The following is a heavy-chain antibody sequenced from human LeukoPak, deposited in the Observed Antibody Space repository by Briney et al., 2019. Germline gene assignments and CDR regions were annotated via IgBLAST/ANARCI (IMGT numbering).Heavy chain of an antibody. Sequence: PGGSLRLSCAASGFTFSSYAMHWVRQAPGKGLEWVAVISYDGSNKYYVDSVKGRFTISRDNSKNTLYLQMNSLRAEDTAVYYCARGGDYGSGSYYMGPDYYFDYWGQGTLVTVSS. CDR1: GFTFSSYA. J-gene: IGHJ4*02. CDR2: ISYDGSNK. D-gene: IGHD3-10*01. CDR3: ARGGDYGSGSYYMGPDYYFDY. V-gene: IGHV3-30*04.